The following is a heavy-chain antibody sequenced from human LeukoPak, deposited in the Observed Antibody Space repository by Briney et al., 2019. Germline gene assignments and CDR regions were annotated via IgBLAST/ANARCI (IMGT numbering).Heavy chain of an antibody. J-gene: IGHJ3*02. V-gene: IGHV1-18*01. CDR3: ARVNIDVVSALAFDI. CDR1: GYTFTSYD. D-gene: IGHD2-15*01. CDR2: ISGYSDDA. Sequence: GASVKVSCKASGYTFTSYDIGWLRQAPGQGLDWMGWISGYSDDAHYPQKVQGRVTMTKDTSTSTVYMELTGLRSDDTAVYYYARVNIDVVSALAFDIWGQGTMVTVSS.